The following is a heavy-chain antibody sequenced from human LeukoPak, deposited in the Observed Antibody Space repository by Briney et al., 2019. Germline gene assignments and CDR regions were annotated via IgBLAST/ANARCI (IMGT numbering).Heavy chain of an antibody. V-gene: IGHV1-2*02. CDR1: RYTFNESY. J-gene: IGHJ5*02. Sequence: ASVKVSYKPSRYTFNESYRLLLRQAPGQGLEWMGWINPNSGSTNYAQKFQGRVTMTRDTSISTAYMELRRLKSDDTAVYYCAREIALIAGAALCWFDPWGQGTLVTVSS. CDR3: AREIALIAGAALCWFDP. D-gene: IGHD6-13*01. CDR2: INPNSGST.